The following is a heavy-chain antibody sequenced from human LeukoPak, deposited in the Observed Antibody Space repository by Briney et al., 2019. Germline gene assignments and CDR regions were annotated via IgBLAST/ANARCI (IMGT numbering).Heavy chain of an antibody. V-gene: IGHV1-18*04. D-gene: IGHD3-10*01. CDR2: ISAYNGNT. CDR3: ARDRAMVRGVSILLRPDY. CDR1: GYTFTSYG. J-gene: IGHJ4*02. Sequence: ASVKVSCKASGYTFTSYGISWLRQAPGQGLEWMGWISAYNGNTNYPQKLQGRVTMTTDTSTSTAYMELRSLRYDDTAVYYCARDRAMVRGVSILLRPDYWGEGTLVTVSS.